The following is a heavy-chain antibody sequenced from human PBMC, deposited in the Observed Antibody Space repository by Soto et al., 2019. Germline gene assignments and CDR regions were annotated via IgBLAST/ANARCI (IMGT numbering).Heavy chain of an antibody. Sequence: QVQLQESGPGLVKPSQTLSLPCTVSGGSVSSDDHYWNWIRPPPGQGLDWIRYIFYSGSAFYNPSVQSEVTISIDTSNDRFSLKLKSVTAADTAVYYCARSPYSYGFNLWGQGTMVTVSS. J-gene: IGHJ4*02. D-gene: IGHD5-18*01. CDR2: IFYSGSA. V-gene: IGHV4-30-4*01. CDR3: ARSPYSYGFNL. CDR1: GGSVSSDDHY.